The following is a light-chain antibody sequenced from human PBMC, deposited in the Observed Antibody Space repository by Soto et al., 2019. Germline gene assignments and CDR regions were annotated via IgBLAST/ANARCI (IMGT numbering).Light chain of an antibody. J-gene: IGKJ4*01. CDR3: QQRSNWLT. CDR2: DAS. CDR1: QSISSY. V-gene: IGKV3-11*01. Sequence: IVMTQSACTLSLSPGERATLSCRASQSISSYLAWYQQRPGQAPRLLIFDASNRATGIPARFSGSGSGTDFTLTISSLEPEDFAVYYCQQRSNWLTFGGGTKVDIK.